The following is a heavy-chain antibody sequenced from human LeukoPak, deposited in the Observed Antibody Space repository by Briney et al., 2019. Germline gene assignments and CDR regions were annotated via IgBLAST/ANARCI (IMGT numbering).Heavy chain of an antibody. Sequence: GGSLRLSCAASVFTFSSYSMNWVRQAPGKGLEGVSSISSSSSYIYYADSVKGRFTISSDNAKNSLYLQMNSLRAEDQAVYYCARGYYYDSTAPDYWGQGTLVTVSS. V-gene: IGHV3-21*01. CDR2: ISSSSSYI. CDR1: VFTFSSYS. CDR3: ARGYYYDSTAPDY. J-gene: IGHJ4*02. D-gene: IGHD3-22*01.